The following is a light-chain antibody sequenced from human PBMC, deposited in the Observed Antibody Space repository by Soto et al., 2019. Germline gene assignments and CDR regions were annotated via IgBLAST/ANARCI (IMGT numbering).Light chain of an antibody. CDR1: QSVSSY. J-gene: IGKJ4*01. CDR2: DAS. Sequence: EIVLTQSPGTLSLSPGERATLSCKASQSVSSYLAWYQQKPGQAPRLLIYDASNRATGIPARFSGSGSRTDFTLIISSLEPEDFAVYYCQQRKNWPPLTFGGGTKVEIK. V-gene: IGKV3-11*01. CDR3: QQRKNWPPLT.